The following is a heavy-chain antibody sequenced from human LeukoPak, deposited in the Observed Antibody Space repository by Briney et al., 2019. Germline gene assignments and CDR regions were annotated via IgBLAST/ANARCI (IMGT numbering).Heavy chain of an antibody. D-gene: IGHD3-10*01. V-gene: IGHV4-34*01. Sequence: SETLSLTCGVYGGSCSNYYRTWIRQPPGKGLEWIGEINHSGSITYNPSLKSRVTISEDSSKNQFSLQLTSMTAADTAVYYCARDLPYGAWGQGTLVTVSS. CDR3: ARDLPYGA. CDR2: INHSGSI. J-gene: IGHJ5*02. CDR1: GGSCSNYY.